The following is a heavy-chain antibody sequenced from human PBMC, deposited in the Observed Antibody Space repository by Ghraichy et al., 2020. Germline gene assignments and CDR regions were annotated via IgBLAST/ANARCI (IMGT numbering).Heavy chain of an antibody. J-gene: IGHJ4*02. D-gene: IGHD2-21*02. Sequence: GGSLRLSCAASGFTFSSYAMSWVRQAPGKGLEWVSAISGSGGSTYYADSVKGRFTISRDNSKNTLYLQMNSLRAEDTAVYYCAKDWGGGVVVTATELDYWGQGTLVTVSS. CDR3: AKDWGGGVVVTATELDY. CDR1: GFTFSSYA. V-gene: IGHV3-23*01. CDR2: ISGSGGST.